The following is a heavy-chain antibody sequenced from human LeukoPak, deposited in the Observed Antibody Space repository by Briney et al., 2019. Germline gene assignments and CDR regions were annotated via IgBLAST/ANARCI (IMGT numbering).Heavy chain of an antibody. D-gene: IGHD1-1*01. V-gene: IGHV3-9*01. CDR1: GFNFDNYA. J-gene: IGHJ3*01. Sequence: PGRSLRPSCAASGFNFDNYAMHWVRQAPGKGLEWVSGINWNGDSRGHANSVKGRFTISRDNARKSLYLQMNSLRVEDTALYYCAKEGLPTQHDGYDVWGRGTLVTVSS. CDR3: AKEGLPTQHDGYDV. CDR2: INWNGDSR.